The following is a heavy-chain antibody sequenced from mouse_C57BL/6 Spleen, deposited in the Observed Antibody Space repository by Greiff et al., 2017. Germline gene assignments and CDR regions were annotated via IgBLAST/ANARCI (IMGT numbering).Heavy chain of an antibody. CDR2: ISYDGSN. Sequence: ESGPGLVKPSQSLSLTCSVTGYSITSGYYWNWIRQFPGNKLEWMGYISYDGSNNYNPSLKNRISITRDTSKNQFFLKLNSVTTEDTATYYCAREPPYYYGSSWYFDVWGTGTTVTVSS. CDR3: AREPPYYYGSSWYFDV. CDR1: GYSITSGYY. V-gene: IGHV3-6*01. J-gene: IGHJ1*03. D-gene: IGHD1-1*01.